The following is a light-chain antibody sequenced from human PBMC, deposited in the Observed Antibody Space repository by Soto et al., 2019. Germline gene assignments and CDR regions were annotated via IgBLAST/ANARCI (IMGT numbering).Light chain of an antibody. Sequence: DTLMTQSPATLSVSPGERATLSCRASQSVSSKLVWYQQKPGQAPRLLIYNASNRATDIPARFSGSGSGTEFTLRISSLQSEDFAVYYCQQYNNWPPYTFGQGTKLEI. CDR2: NAS. CDR1: QSVSSK. V-gene: IGKV3-15*01. CDR3: QQYNNWPPYT. J-gene: IGKJ2*01.